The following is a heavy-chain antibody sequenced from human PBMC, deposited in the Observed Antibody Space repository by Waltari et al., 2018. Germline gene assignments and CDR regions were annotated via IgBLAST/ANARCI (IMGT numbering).Heavy chain of an antibody. V-gene: IGHV3-9*01. CDR1: GFTFDEYA. CDR3: AKDIAVQGDYYYYGMDV. D-gene: IGHD1-26*01. CDR2: ISWNSGSI. J-gene: IGHJ6*02. Sequence: EVQLVESGGGLVQPGRSLRLSCAASGFTFDEYAMHWGRPAPGKGREVASGISWNSGSIGYADAVKGRFTISRDNAKNSLYLQMNSLRAEDTALYYCAKDIAVQGDYYYYGMDVWGQGTTVTVSS.